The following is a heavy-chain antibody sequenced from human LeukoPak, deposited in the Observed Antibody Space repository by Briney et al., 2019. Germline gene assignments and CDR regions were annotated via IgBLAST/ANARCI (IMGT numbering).Heavy chain of an antibody. CDR3: AGVGATTHYYYYMDV. CDR2: ISSSGSTI. D-gene: IGHD1-26*01. Sequence: PGGSRRLSCAASGFTFSSYEMNWDRQAPGKGLEWVSYISSSGSTIYYADSVKGRFTISRDNAKNSLYLQMNSLRAEDTAVYYCAGVGATTHYYYYMDVWGKGTTVTISS. J-gene: IGHJ6*03. V-gene: IGHV3-48*03. CDR1: GFTFSSYE.